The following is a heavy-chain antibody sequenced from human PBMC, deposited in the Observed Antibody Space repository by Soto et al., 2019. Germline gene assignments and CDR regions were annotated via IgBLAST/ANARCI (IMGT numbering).Heavy chain of an antibody. J-gene: IGHJ6*03. CDR2: IYPGDSDT. V-gene: IGHV5-51*01. D-gene: IGHD1-7*01. CDR3: ARQSGTITKHYYYYVDG. Sequence: GESLKISCKGSGYNFSGKWIGWVRQMPGKGLEWMGIIYPGDSDTRYSPSFQGQVTISADKSINTAYLQWSSLKASDTAMYYCARQSGTITKHYYYYVDGWGNGTAVTVSS. CDR1: GYNFSGKW.